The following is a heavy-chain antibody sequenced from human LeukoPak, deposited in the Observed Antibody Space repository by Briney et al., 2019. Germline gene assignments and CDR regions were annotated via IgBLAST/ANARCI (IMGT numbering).Heavy chain of an antibody. J-gene: IGHJ4*02. CDR3: ARGRDILTVGY. V-gene: IGHV3-30-3*01. Sequence: GRSLRLSCAASGFTFSSYAMHWVRQAPGKGLEWVAVISYDGNNKYHADSVKGRFTISRDNSKNTLYLQMNSLRADDTAVYYCARGRDILTVGYWGQGTLVTASS. D-gene: IGHD3-9*01. CDR1: GFTFSSYA. CDR2: ISYDGNNK.